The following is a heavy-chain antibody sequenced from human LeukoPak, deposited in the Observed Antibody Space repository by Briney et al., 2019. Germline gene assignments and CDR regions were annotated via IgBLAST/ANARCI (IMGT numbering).Heavy chain of an antibody. V-gene: IGHV5-10-1*01. J-gene: IGHJ4*02. CDR3: GRGGDYYDSSGYPASYYFVY. CDR2: IDPSDSYT. CDR1: GYSFTSYW. D-gene: IGHD3-22*01. Sequence: RGESLKISCKGSGYSFTSYWISWVRQMPGKGLEWMGRIDPSDSYTNYSPSFQGHVTISADKSISTAYLQWSSLKASDTAMYYCGRGGDYYDSSGYPASYYFVYGGRGTLVPASS.